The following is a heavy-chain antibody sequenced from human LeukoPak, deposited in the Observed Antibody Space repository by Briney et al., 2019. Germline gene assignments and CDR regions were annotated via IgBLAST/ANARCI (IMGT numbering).Heavy chain of an antibody. J-gene: IGHJ3*02. V-gene: IGHV3-15*01. CDR2: VKSRSDGGAA. Sequence: GGSLTLSCAASGFNFITAWMTWVRQVPGRGLEWVGRVKSRSDGGAAEYAAPVTGRFTISRDDSKDTVFLQMNSLKTDDTAVYYCARETSRGSRWLAGNDAFDIWGQGTMVTVSS. D-gene: IGHD6-19*01. CDR1: GFNFITAW. CDR3: ARETSRGSRWLAGNDAFDI.